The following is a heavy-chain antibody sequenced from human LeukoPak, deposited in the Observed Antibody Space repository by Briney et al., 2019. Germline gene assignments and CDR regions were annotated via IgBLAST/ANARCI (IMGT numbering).Heavy chain of an antibody. J-gene: IGHJ4*02. CDR1: GGTFGSYA. CDR2: IIPIFGTA. CDR3: ARHIHQGYYFDY. V-gene: IGHV1-69*01. Sequence: SVKVSCKASGGTFGSYAISWVRQAPGQGLEWMGGIIPIFGTANYAQKFQGRVTITADESTSTAYMELSSLRSEDTAVYYCARHIHQGYYFDYWGQGTLVTVSS. D-gene: IGHD2-2*01.